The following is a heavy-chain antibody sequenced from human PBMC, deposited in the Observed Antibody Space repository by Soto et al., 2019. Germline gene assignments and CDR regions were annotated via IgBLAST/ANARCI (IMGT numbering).Heavy chain of an antibody. CDR2: INPNSGGT. D-gene: IGHD3-22*01. V-gene: IGHV1-2*04. J-gene: IGHJ6*02. Sequence: ASVKVSCKASGYTFTGYYMHWVRQAPGQGLEWMGWINPNSGGTNYAQKFHGWVTMTRDTSISTAYMELSRLRSDDTAVYYCARGGRSNTYYYDSTGQGGMDDWGQCTTVTVSS. CDR3: ARGGRSNTYYYDSTGQGGMDD. CDR1: GYTFTGYY.